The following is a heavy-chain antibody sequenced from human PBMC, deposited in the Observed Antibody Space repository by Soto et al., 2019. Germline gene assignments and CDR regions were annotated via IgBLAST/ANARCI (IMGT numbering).Heavy chain of an antibody. J-gene: IGHJ6*02. V-gene: IGHV3-21*01. CDR1: GISFSSHT. D-gene: IGHD4-4*01. CDR2: ISSSSTYI. Sequence: EVQVVESGGGLVKPGGSLRLSCAASGISFSSHTMNWVRQAPGKGLEWVSSISSSSTYIYYADSVKGRFTISRDNAQNSLYLHMNSLRAEETAVYYCAREGGNYYYYYGMDVWGQGTTVTVSS. CDR3: AREGGNYYYYYGMDV.